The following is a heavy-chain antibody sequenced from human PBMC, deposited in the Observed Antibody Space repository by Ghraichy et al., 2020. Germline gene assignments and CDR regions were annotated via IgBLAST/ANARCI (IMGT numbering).Heavy chain of an antibody. CDR3: AKNEKGFHHFYYYGMDV. CDR1: GLTFSNYA. Sequence: GGSLRLSCTASGLTFSNYAMSWVRQAPGKGLEWVSVISDSGGRTYHADSVKGRFTVSRDNSKNTLYLQMNSLRAEDTAVYYCAKNEKGFHHFYYYGMDVWGQGTMVIVSS. J-gene: IGHJ6*02. V-gene: IGHV3-23*01. CDR2: ISDSGGRT.